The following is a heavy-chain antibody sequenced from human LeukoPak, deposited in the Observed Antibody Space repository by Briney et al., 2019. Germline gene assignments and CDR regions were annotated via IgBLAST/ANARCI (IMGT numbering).Heavy chain of an antibody. Sequence: ASVKVSRKASGYTFTNSGISWVRQAPGQGLEWMGWISAYNGDTNYAQNLQGRVTMTTDTPTGTAHMELRSLRSDDTAVYYCARGTVSGGSPFDYWGQGTLVTVSS. CDR1: GYTFTNSG. CDR3: ARGTVSGGSPFDY. D-gene: IGHD6-19*01. J-gene: IGHJ4*02. V-gene: IGHV1-18*01. CDR2: ISAYNGDT.